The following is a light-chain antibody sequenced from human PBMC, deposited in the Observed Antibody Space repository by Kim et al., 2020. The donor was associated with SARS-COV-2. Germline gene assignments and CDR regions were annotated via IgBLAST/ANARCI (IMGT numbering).Light chain of an antibody. CDR2: DAS. CDR1: QSVSSY. CDR3: QQRSKWPLT. Sequence: EIVLTQSPVTLSLSPGERATLSCRASQSVSSYLAWYQQRPGQAPRLLIYDASNRATGIPARFSGSGSGTDFTLAISTLEPEDFAIYYCQQRSKWPLTFGGGTKLEI. V-gene: IGKV3-11*01. J-gene: IGKJ4*01.